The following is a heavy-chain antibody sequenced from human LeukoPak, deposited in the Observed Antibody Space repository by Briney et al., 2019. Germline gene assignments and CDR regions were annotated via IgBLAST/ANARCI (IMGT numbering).Heavy chain of an antibody. CDR3: ARDSNGDYVFGAFDI. CDR2: IIPIFGTA. Sequence: ASVKVSCKASGGTFSSYAISWVRQAPGQGLEWMGGIIPIFGTANYAQKFQGRVTITADESTSTAYMELSSLRSEDTAVYYCARDSNGDYVFGAFDIWGQGTMVTVSS. J-gene: IGHJ3*02. D-gene: IGHD4-17*01. V-gene: IGHV1-69*13. CDR1: GGTFSSYA.